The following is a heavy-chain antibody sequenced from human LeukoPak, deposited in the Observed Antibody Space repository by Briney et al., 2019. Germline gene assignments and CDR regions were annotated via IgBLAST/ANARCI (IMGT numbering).Heavy chain of an antibody. CDR3: ASRQKPYWYFDL. CDR1: GGSISSSSYY. CDR2: IYYSGST. Sequence: SETLSLTCTVSGGSISSSSYYWGWIRQPPGKGLEWIGSIYYSGSTYYNPSLRRRATISVDTSKNQFSLKVRSVTAADTDVYYCASRQKPYWYFDLWGRGTLVTVSS. V-gene: IGHV4-39*07. J-gene: IGHJ2*01.